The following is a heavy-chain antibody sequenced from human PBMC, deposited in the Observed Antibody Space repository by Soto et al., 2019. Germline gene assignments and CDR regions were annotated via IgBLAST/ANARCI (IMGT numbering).Heavy chain of an antibody. Sequence: SVRGSCKASGGTFSSYAISWVRQAPGQGLEWMGGIIPIFGTANYAQKFQGRVTITADESTSTAYMELSSLRSEDTAVYYCARDAKYYYGSGSYYMAEDYWGQGTLVTVSS. CDR1: GGTFSSYA. D-gene: IGHD3-10*01. CDR2: IIPIFGTA. V-gene: IGHV1-69*13. J-gene: IGHJ4*02. CDR3: ARDAKYYYGSGSYYMAEDY.